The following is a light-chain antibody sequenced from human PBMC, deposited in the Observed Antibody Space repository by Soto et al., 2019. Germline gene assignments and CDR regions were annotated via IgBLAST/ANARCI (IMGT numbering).Light chain of an antibody. CDR2: GAS. Sequence: EIVMTQSPATLSVSPGESATLSCRASQSITNNLAWYQQKPCQAPRLLIYGASTRATGFPARFSGSGSGTDFTLTISRLEPEDFAVYYCQQYNNRPPWTFGQGTKVDIK. J-gene: IGKJ1*01. V-gene: IGKV3-15*01. CDR1: QSITNN. CDR3: QQYNNRPPWT.